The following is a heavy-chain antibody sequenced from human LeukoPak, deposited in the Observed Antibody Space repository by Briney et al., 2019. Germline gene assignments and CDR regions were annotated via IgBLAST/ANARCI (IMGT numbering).Heavy chain of an antibody. CDR3: AREMATITDY. CDR1: GYTFSSYA. Sequence: GGSLRLSCAASGYTFSSYAMHWVRQAPGKGLEWVAVISYDGSNKYYADSVKGRFTISRDNSKNTLYLQMNSLRAEDTAVYHCAREMATITDYWGQGTLVTVSS. V-gene: IGHV3-30*04. J-gene: IGHJ4*02. D-gene: IGHD5-24*01. CDR2: ISYDGSNK.